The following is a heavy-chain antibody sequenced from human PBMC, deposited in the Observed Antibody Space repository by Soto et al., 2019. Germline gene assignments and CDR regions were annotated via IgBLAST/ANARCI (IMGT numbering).Heavy chain of an antibody. D-gene: IGHD6-19*01. V-gene: IGHV4-4*02. CDR2: MSHIGSV. CDR3: ARSFGWYAIDY. CDR1: GVSISSNYY. Sequence: QVLLQASGPGLVQPSGTLSLSCVVSGVSISSNYYWGWVRQSPGKGLEWLGDMSHIGSVNYNPSLKSRGSISMDRYQNQFSLKLNSVTAADTAVYYCARSFGWYAIDYWGQGSLVVVSS. J-gene: IGHJ4*02.